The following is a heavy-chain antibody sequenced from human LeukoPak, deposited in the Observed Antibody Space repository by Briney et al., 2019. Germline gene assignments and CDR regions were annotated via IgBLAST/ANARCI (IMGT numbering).Heavy chain of an antibody. CDR2: IKQDGSEK. J-gene: IGHJ3*02. CDR1: GFTFSSYW. CDR3: AGEGNTPYCSGGKCYSGGAFDI. D-gene: IGHD2-15*01. V-gene: IGHV3-7*01. Sequence: PGGSLRLSCAASGFTFSSYWMSWVRQAPGKGLEWVANIKQDGSEKYYVDSVKGRFTISRDNAKNSLYLQMNSLRAEDTAVYYCAGEGNTPYCSGGKCYSGGAFDIWGQGTMVTVSS.